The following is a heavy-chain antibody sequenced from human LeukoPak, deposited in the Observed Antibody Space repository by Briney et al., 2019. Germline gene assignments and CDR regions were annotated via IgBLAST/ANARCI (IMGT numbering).Heavy chain of an antibody. J-gene: IGHJ4*02. V-gene: IGHV3-11*01. Sequence: GGSLRLSCAASGFTFSDYYMSWIRQAPGKGLEWVSYISSSGSTIYYADSVKGRFTISRDNAKNSLYLQMNSLRAEDTAVYYCARSDYDDYNTLYFDYWGQGTLVTVSS. CDR3: ARSDYDDYNTLYFDY. CDR1: GFTFSDYY. CDR2: ISSSGSTI. D-gene: IGHD4-17*01.